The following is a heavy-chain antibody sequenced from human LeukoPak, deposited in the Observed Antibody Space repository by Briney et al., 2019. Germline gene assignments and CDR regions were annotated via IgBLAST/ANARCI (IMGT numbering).Heavy chain of an antibody. D-gene: IGHD3-22*01. CDR2: INHSGST. CDR3: AAYDNIGGGYFDY. Sequence: SETLSLTCAVYGGSFSGYYWSWIRQPPGKGLEWMGEINHSGSTNYNPSLKSRVTISVDTSKNQFSLKLSSVTAADTAVYYCAAYDNIGGGYFDYWGQGTLVTVSS. V-gene: IGHV4-34*01. J-gene: IGHJ4*02. CDR1: GGSFSGYY.